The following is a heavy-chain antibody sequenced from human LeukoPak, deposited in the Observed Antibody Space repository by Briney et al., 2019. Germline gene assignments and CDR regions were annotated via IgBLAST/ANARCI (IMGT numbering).Heavy chain of an antibody. D-gene: IGHD5-24*01. Sequence: GGSLRLSCVASGFVFNSYGMSWVRQAPGKGLEWLSYITGRGDTIYYADSVRGRFTISRDNAKLSLFLQMNTLRAEDTALYYCARSLGPTKPFDFWGKGTPVTLSS. CDR1: GFVFNSYG. CDR3: ARSLGPTKPFDF. V-gene: IGHV3-48*03. CDR2: ITGRGDTI. J-gene: IGHJ4*02.